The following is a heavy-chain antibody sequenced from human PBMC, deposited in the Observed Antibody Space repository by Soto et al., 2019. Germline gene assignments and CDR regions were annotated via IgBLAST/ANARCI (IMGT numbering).Heavy chain of an antibody. Sequence: SEALSLTCTVSGGSVSSGSYYWSWIRQPPGKGLEWIGYIYYSGSTNFNPSLKSRFTRSVDTSKNQFSLKLSSVTAAGTAGYYWARGAPGQQLVLCYYYGMDVWGHGTTITLAS. J-gene: IGHJ6*02. CDR3: ARGAPGQQLVLCYYYGMDV. D-gene: IGHD6-13*01. CDR2: IYYSGST. V-gene: IGHV4-61*01. CDR1: GGSVSSGSYY.